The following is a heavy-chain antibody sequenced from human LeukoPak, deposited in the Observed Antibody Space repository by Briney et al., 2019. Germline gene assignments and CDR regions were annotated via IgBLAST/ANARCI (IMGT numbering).Heavy chain of an antibody. D-gene: IGHD1-14*01. Sequence: GGFLRLSCVASGFIVSTNYMSWVRQAPGKGLEWVSVIYSDGKTYYADSVKGRFTISRHNSKNTLFLQMDSLRTEDTAIYYCANRMTFGGQGTLVTVSS. CDR1: GFIVSTNY. J-gene: IGHJ4*02. V-gene: IGHV3-53*04. CDR3: ANRMTF. CDR2: IYSDGKT.